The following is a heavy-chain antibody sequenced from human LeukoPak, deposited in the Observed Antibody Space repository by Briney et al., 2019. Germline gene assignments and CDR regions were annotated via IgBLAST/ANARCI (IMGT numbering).Heavy chain of an antibody. CDR1: GYTFTTYA. J-gene: IGHJ3*02. CDR3: ASRRQYCSTTSCSATFDI. D-gene: IGHD2-2*01. V-gene: IGHV1-3*01. CDR2: INAGNGNT. Sequence: ASVTVSCKASGYTFTTYAMHWVRQAPGQRLEWMGWINAGNGNTKYSQNFQGRVTITRDTSASTAYMELSSLRSEDTAVYYCASRRQYCSTTSCSATFDIWGQGTMVTVSS.